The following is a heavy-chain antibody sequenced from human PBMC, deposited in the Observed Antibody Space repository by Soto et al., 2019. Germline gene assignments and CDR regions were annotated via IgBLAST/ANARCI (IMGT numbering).Heavy chain of an antibody. J-gene: IGHJ5*02. D-gene: IGHD6-19*01. CDR3: ANVPYSSGWYGLT. V-gene: IGHV3-30*18. Sequence: TGGSLRLSCAASGFTFSTYGMHWVRQPPGKGLEWVAIISYDGSDKYYADSVKGRFTISRDNSKNTLYLQMNSLRADDTALYYCANVPYSSGWYGLTWGQGTLVTVSS. CDR1: GFTFSTYG. CDR2: ISYDGSDK.